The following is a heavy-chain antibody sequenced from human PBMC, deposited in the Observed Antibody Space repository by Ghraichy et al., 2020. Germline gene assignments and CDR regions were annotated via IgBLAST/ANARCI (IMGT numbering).Heavy chain of an antibody. V-gene: IGHV4-59*01. CDR2: IYYSGST. Sequence: SETLSLTCTVSGGSISSYYWSWIRQPPGKGLEWIGYIYYSGSTNYNPSLKSRVTISVDTSKNQFSLKLSSVTAADTAVYYCARLIAFGPLFDYWGQGTLVTVSS. D-gene: IGHD2/OR15-2a*01. CDR1: GGSISSYY. CDR3: ARLIAFGPLFDY. J-gene: IGHJ4*02.